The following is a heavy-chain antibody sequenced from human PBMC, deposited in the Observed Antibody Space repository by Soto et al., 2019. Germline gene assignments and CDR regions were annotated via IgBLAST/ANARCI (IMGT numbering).Heavy chain of an antibody. V-gene: IGHV3-21*01. J-gene: IGHJ4*02. Sequence: GGSLRLSCAASGFTFIIFSMNWFRQAPGKGLEWVSCFSSSSSSTYYSDSVKGRFTISRDNSKNSLYLQMNGLKAEDTAVYYCARGGVAAFDYWGQGILVTVSS. D-gene: IGHD2-15*01. CDR3: ARGGVAAFDY. CDR1: GFTFIIFS. CDR2: FSSSSSST.